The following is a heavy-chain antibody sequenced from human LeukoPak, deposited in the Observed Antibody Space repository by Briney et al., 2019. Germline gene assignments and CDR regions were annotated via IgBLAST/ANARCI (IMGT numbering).Heavy chain of an antibody. CDR2: INVYNDNT. Sequence: ASVKVSCKASGYAFTTYGLTWVRQAPGQGLEWMGWINVYNDNTNYVEKFQGRVRMTTDRSTSTAYMELRSLTSDDTAMHYCARVTWSRSPQAGGWFDPWGQGTLVSVSS. D-gene: IGHD6-6*01. CDR3: ARVTWSRSPQAGGWFDP. J-gene: IGHJ5*02. V-gene: IGHV1-18*01. CDR1: GYAFTTYG.